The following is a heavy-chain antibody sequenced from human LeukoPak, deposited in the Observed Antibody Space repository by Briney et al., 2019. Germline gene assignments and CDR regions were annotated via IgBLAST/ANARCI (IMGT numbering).Heavy chain of an antibody. V-gene: IGHV4-34*01. J-gene: IGHJ4*02. CDR3: ATTSGYQLLYYFDY. CDR1: GGSFSGYY. CDR2: INHSGST. D-gene: IGHD2-2*01. Sequence: SETLSLTCAVYGGSFSGYYWSWIRQPPGKGLEWIGEINHSGSTNYNPSLKSRVTISVDTSKNQFSLKLSSVTAADTAVYYRATTSGYQLLYYFDYWGQGTLVTVSS.